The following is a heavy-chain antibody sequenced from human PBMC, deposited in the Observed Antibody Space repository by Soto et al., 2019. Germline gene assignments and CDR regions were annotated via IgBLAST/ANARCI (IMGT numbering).Heavy chain of an antibody. CDR1: CGSFIGYY. D-gene: IGHD4-4*01. CDR3: ARKKRGTNYDRSYYFALNV. J-gene: IGHJ6*02. CDR2: INHSGTT. Sequence: SQTLSLTCASYCGSFIGYYWTWIRQPPWKGLEWIGEINHSGTTNYNPSLKSRVTMSVDTSKSQFSLKLSSVTAADTAVFYCARKKRGTNYDRSYYFALNVWGQGTTVTVSS. V-gene: IGHV4-34*01.